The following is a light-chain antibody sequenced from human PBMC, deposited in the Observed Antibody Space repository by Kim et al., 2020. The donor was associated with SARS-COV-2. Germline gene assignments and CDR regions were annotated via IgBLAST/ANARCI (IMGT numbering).Light chain of an antibody. Sequence: PGERAALTCRASQSVSSNLAWYQQKPGQAPRLLIYGASTRATGIPARFSGSGSGTDFTLTINSLQSEDFAVYYCQQYNNWPPLTFGGGTKVDIK. CDR3: QQYNNWPPLT. J-gene: IGKJ4*01. CDR2: GAS. V-gene: IGKV3-15*01. CDR1: QSVSSN.